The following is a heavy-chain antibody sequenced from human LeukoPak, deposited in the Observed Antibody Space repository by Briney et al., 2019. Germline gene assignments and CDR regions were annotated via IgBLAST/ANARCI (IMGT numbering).Heavy chain of an antibody. Sequence: SGGSLRLSCAASGFTSSSYWMSWVRQAPGKGLEWVANIKQDGSEKYYVDSVKGRFTISRDNAKNSLYLQMNSLRAEDTVVYYCARDRGSSGWYEFDYWGQGTLVTVSS. J-gene: IGHJ4*02. D-gene: IGHD6-19*01. CDR2: IKQDGSEK. CDR3: ARDRGSSGWYEFDY. CDR1: GFTSSSYW. V-gene: IGHV3-7*01.